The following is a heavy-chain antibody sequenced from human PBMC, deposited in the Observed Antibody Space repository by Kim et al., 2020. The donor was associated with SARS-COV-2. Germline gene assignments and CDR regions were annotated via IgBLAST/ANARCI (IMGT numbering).Heavy chain of an antibody. D-gene: IGHD6-19*01. J-gene: IGHJ5*02. V-gene: IGHV1-2*02. Sequence: ARKFQGRVTMTRDTSVSPAYMELSRLRSDDTAVYYCARGGGGWVKNWFDPWGQGTLVTVSS. CDR3: ARGGGGWVKNWFDP.